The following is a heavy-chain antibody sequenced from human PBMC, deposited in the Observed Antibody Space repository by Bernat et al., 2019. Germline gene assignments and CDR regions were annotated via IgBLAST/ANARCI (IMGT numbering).Heavy chain of an antibody. J-gene: IGHJ6*03. CDR2: IGASGGST. CDR1: GFTFSSYA. Sequence: EVQLVESGGGLVKPGGSLRLSCAASGFTFSSYAMTWVRQAPGKGLEWVSGIGASGGSTYYVDSVKGRFTNSRDNSKKTLYLEKNSLRAEDTSVYYCAKGLGGNGNYYYYRDVWGKGTTVTVTS. CDR3: AKGLGGNGNYYYYRDV. V-gene: IGHV3-23*04.